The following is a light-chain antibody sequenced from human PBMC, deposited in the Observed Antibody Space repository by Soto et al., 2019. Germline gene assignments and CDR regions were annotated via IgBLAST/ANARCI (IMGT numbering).Light chain of an antibody. J-gene: IGKJ1*01. CDR3: QQYMSSVT. V-gene: IGKV3-20*01. CDR1: QSVDTTF. Sequence: EIVLTQSPGSLSLSPGQRATLSCRASQSVDTTFFAWYQKKPGQAPRLLIYGASKRATGIPDRFSGSESGTDFTLIISRLEPEDVAVYYCQQYMSSVTFGQGTKVEIK. CDR2: GAS.